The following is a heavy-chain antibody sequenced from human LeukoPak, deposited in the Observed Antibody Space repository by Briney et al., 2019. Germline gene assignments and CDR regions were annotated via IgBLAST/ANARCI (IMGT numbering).Heavy chain of an antibody. CDR2: IYSSGST. D-gene: IGHD1-26*01. J-gene: IGHJ4*02. V-gene: IGHV4-61*02. Sequence: PSQTLSLTCTVSGGSISSGSYYWSWIRQPAGKGLEWIGRIYSSGSTNYNPSLKSRITISVDTSKNQFYLKLSSVTAADTAVYYCARETVGSGLGLFDYWGQGTLVTVFS. CDR3: ARETVGSGLGLFDY. CDR1: GGSISSGSYY.